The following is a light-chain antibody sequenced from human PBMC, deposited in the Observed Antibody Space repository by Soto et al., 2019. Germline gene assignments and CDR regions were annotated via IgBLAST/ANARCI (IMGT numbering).Light chain of an antibody. CDR3: QQYNNWPPWT. CDR1: QSVSSN. V-gene: IGKV3-15*01. J-gene: IGKJ1*01. CDR2: GAS. Sequence: DIVMTQSPATLSVYPGERATLSCRASQSVSSNLAWYQQKPDQAPRLLIYGASTRATGIPARFSGSGSGTEFTLTISSLQSEDFAVYYCQQYNNWPPWTFGQGTKVDIK.